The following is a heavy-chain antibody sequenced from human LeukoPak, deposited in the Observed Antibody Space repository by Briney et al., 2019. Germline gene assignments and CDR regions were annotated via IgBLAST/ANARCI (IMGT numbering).Heavy chain of an antibody. CDR1: GGSISSYY. D-gene: IGHD3-10*01. CDR3: ARKRVRGARLFDY. J-gene: IGHJ4*02. Sequence: SETLSLTCTVSGGSISSYYWSWVRQPPGKGLEYIGYISYSGSTNYDPSLKSRLTISLDTSKNQFYLKLSSVTAADTAVYYCARKRVRGARLFDYWGQGTLVTVSP. CDR2: ISYSGST. V-gene: IGHV4-59*08.